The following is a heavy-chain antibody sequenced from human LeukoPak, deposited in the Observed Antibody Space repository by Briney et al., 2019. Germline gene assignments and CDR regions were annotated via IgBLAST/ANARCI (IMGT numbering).Heavy chain of an antibody. D-gene: IGHD2-21*01. Sequence: SQTLSLTCTVSGGSISSGDYYWSWIRQPPGKGLEWIGYIYYSGSTYYTPSLKSRVTISVDTSKNQFSLKLSSVTAADTAVYYCARVIAMIGAFDIWGQGTMVTVSS. CDR2: IYYSGST. CDR1: GGSISSGDYY. CDR3: ARVIAMIGAFDI. J-gene: IGHJ3*02. V-gene: IGHV4-30-4*08.